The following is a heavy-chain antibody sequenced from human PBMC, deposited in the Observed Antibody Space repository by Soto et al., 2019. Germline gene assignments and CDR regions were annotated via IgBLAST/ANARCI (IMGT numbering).Heavy chain of an antibody. CDR3: ARERTTVTSD. D-gene: IGHD4-4*01. J-gene: IGHJ4*02. CDR1: GFTFSSYS. CDR2: ISSGSSTI. V-gene: IGHV3-48*02. Sequence: EVQLVESGGGLVQPGGSLRLSCAASGFTFSSYSMSWVRQAPGKGLEWVSYISSGSSTIYYADSVKGRFTISRDNAKKSLFLQMTSLRDEDTAVYYCARERTTVTSDWGQGTLVTVSS.